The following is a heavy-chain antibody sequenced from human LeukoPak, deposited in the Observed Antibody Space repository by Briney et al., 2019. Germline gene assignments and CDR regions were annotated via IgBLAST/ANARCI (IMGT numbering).Heavy chain of an antibody. J-gene: IGHJ4*02. V-gene: IGHV3-53*04. Sequence: GPLRLSCAASGVTVSSDYMSWVRQAPGKGLEWVSVIYSDGNTYYADSVKGRFTISRHNSKNTLFLQMDSLRTEDTAIYYCANRMTFGGQGTLVTVSS. CDR2: IYSDGNT. D-gene: IGHD2/OR15-2a*01. CDR3: ANRMTF. CDR1: GVTVSSDY.